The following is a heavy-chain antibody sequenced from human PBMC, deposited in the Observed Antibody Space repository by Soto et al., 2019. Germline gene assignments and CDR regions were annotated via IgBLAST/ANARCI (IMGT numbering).Heavy chain of an antibody. CDR2: INHSGST. V-gene: IGHV4-34*01. CDR1: GGSFSGYY. J-gene: IGHJ6*02. Sequence: SETLSLTCAVYGGSFSGYYWSWIRQPPGKGLEWIGEINHSGSTNYNPSLKSRVTISVDTSKNQFSLKLSSATAADTAVYYCARSGYCSSTSCYYYYYYGMDVWGQGTTVTVSS. CDR3: ARSGYCSSTSCYYYYYYGMDV. D-gene: IGHD2-2*03.